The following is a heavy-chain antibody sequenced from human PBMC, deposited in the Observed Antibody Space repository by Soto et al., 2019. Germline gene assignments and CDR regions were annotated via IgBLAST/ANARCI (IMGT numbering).Heavy chain of an antibody. V-gene: IGHV3-30-3*01. CDR2: ISYDGSNK. J-gene: IGHJ4*02. D-gene: IGHD3-22*01. Sequence: PGGSLRLFCAASGFTFSSYAMHWVRQAPGKGLEWVAVISYDGSNKYYADSVKGRFTISRDNSKNTLYLQMNSLRAEDTAVYYCARAGTYDIPIYDYWGQGTLVTVSS. CDR1: GFTFSSYA. CDR3: ARAGTYDIPIYDY.